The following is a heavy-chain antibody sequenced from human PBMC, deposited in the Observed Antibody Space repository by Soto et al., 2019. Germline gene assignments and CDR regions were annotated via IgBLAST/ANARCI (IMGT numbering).Heavy chain of an antibody. J-gene: IGHJ4*02. V-gene: IGHV3-15*07. CDR3: TTSRYYYDTSGFDY. CDR2: SKSKTDGGTM. Sequence: GSLRLSCAASGFTFNNAWMNWVRQAPGEGLEWVGRSKSKTDGGTMDYAAPVIGRFSVSRDDSKNTLYLQMNSLRTEDTAVYYCTTSRYYYDTSGFDYWGQGTLVTVSS. CDR1: GFTFNNAW. D-gene: IGHD3-22*01.